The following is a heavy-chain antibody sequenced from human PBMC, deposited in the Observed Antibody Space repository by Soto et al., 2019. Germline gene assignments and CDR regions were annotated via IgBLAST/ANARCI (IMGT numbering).Heavy chain of an antibody. V-gene: IGHV2-26*01. J-gene: IGHJ6*02. CDR1: GFSLTNGRMG. Sequence: QVTLKESGPVLVKPTETLTLTCSVSGFSLTNGRMGVSWIRQPPGKALEWLAHFFSDAERSYSTSMQSRLNMCKDSSGSQVVLTMTNMAPADTATYFCARMDGDYNYYGLDVWGHGIAVTVSS. D-gene: IGHD4-17*01. CDR2: FFSDAER. CDR3: ARMDGDYNYYGLDV.